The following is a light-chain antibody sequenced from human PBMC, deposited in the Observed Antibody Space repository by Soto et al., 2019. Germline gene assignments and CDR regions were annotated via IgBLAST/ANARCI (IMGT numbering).Light chain of an antibody. Sequence: DIQLTQSPSFLSASVGDSVTITCRASQAISGYLAWYQQKPGKAPKFLIYVASTLRSGVPSRFSGSGSGTEFTLTISSLQPEDFATYYCQQLSSYPLTFGGGTKVEIK. V-gene: IGKV1-9*01. CDR1: QAISGY. CDR2: VAS. J-gene: IGKJ4*01. CDR3: QQLSSYPLT.